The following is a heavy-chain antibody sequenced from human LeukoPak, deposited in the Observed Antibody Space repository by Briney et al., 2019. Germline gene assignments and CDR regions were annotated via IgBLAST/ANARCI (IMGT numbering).Heavy chain of an antibody. Sequence: GGSLRLSCAASGFTVRDGYMSWVRQAPGKRLEWLAFIYVSSTTFNAAYVKGRFNLSRDNAKNKVYLQMTILRGEETAVYYCARGLHWFGLWGQGTLVTVSS. J-gene: IGHJ5*02. D-gene: IGHD2-21*01. V-gene: IGHV3-53*01. CDR3: ARGLHWFGL. CDR2: IYVSSTT. CDR1: GFTVRDGY.